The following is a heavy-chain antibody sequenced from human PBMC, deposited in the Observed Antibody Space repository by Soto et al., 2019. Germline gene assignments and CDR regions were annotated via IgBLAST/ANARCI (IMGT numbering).Heavy chain of an antibody. J-gene: IGHJ4*02. CDR2: IYYSGST. V-gene: IGHV4-59*08. CDR1: GGSISSYY. D-gene: IGHD6-13*01. CDR3: ARRYSSSWYAPGAPYYFDY. Sequence: PSETLSLTCTVAGGSISSYYWSWIRQPPGKGLEWIGYIYYSGSTNYNPSLKSRVTISVDTSKNQFSLKLSSVTAADTAVYYCARRYSSSWYAPGAPYYFDYWGQGTLVTSPQ.